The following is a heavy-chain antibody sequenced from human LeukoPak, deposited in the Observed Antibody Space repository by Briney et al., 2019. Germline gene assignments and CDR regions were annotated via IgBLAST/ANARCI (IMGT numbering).Heavy chain of an antibody. CDR2: IKQDGSEK. V-gene: IGHV3-7*01. CDR1: GFTFSNYW. Sequence: GGSLRLSCAASGFTFSNYWMSWVRQAPGKGLEWVANIKQDGSEKYYVESVKGRFTISRDNAKNSVYLQMNSLRAEDTAVYYCASVVVPAAIPYTFDYWGQGTLVTVSS. CDR3: ASVVVPAAIPYTFDY. D-gene: IGHD2-2*02. J-gene: IGHJ4*02.